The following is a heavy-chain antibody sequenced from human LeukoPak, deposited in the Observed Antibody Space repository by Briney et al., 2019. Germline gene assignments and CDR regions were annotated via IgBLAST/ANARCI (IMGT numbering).Heavy chain of an antibody. CDR1: GFTFSSYW. CDR2: INGDGRNI. Sequence: GGSLRLSCVASGFTFSSYWMHWVRQAPRKGLVWVSRINGDGRNINYADSVRGRFTISRDNAKNTLYLQMNTLRVEDTAVYYCTGDLVDYDVSTGLHHYYMDVWGQGTTVTVSS. D-gene: IGHD3-9*01. J-gene: IGHJ6*02. CDR3: TGDLVDYDVSTGLHHYYMDV. V-gene: IGHV3-74*01.